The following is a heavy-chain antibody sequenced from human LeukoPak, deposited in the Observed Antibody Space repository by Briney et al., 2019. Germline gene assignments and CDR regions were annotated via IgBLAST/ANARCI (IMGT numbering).Heavy chain of an antibody. J-gene: IGHJ4*02. CDR2: IYPGDSDT. Sequence: RGESLKISCKGSGYSFTTYWIAWVRQMPGKGLEWMGVIYPGDSDTKYSPSFQGQVTISADRSISTAYLQWSSLKASDTAIYYCARLKAQDFRSNAGIDHWGQGTLVTVSS. D-gene: IGHD2-8*01. V-gene: IGHV5-51*01. CDR1: GYSFTTYW. CDR3: ARLKAQDFRSNAGIDH.